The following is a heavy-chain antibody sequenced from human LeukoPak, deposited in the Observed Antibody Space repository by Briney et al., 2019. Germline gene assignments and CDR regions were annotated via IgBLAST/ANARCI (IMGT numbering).Heavy chain of an antibody. CDR2: ISAYNGNT. J-gene: IGHJ6*02. CDR1: GYTFTSYG. D-gene: IGHD2-15*01. V-gene: IGHV1-18*01. CDR3: ARDGSDIVVVVAAPFYYYYGMDV. Sequence: GASVKVSCKASGYTFTSYGISWVRQALGQGLEWMGWISAYNGNTNYAQKLQGRVTMTTDTSTSTAYMELRSLRSDDTAVYYCARDGSDIVVVVAAPFYYYYGMDVWGQGTTVTVSS.